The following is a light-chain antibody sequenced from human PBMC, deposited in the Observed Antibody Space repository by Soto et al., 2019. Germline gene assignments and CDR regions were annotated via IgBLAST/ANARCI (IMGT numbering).Light chain of an antibody. CDR3: ETWNSNTRV. V-gene: IGLV4-60*03. J-gene: IGLJ3*02. CDR2: LESSGSQ. CDR1: SGHRSYI. Sequence: QPVLTQSSSASASLGSSVNLTCTLSSGHRSYIIAWHQQQPGKAPRFLMRLESSGSQNKGSGVPDRFSGSSSGAARYLTISSLQSEDEADYYCETWNSNTRVFGGGTKVTVL.